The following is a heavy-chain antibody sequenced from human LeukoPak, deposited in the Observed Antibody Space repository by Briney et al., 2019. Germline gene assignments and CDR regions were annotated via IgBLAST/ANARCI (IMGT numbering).Heavy chain of an antibody. CDR1: GGSINNYD. CDR2: IHYSEST. D-gene: IGHD6-19*01. Sequence: SETLSLTCTVSGGSINNYDWSWIRQPPGKGLEWIGYIHYSESTTYNPSLRSRVTISVDTSKNQFSLKLSSVTAADTAVYYCARSVVAGAGDYWGQGTLVTVSS. CDR3: ARSVVAGAGDY. V-gene: IGHV4-59*01. J-gene: IGHJ4*02.